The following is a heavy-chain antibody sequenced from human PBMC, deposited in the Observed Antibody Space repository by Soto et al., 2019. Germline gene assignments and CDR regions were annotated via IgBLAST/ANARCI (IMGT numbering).Heavy chain of an antibody. J-gene: IGHJ6*02. D-gene: IGHD2-15*01. CDR2: IIPIFGTA. V-gene: IGHV1-69*12. CDR1: GGTFSSYA. Sequence: QVQLVQSGAEVKKPGSSVKVSCKASGGTFSSYAISWVRQAPGQGLEWMGGIIPIFGTANYAQKFQGRVTITADESTSTAYMELSSLRSEDTAVYYCARATHCSGGSCYYYYGMDVWGQGTTVTVYS. CDR3: ARATHCSGGSCYYYYGMDV.